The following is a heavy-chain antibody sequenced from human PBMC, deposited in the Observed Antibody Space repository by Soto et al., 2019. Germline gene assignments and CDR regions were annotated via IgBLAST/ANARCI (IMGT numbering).Heavy chain of an antibody. Sequence: QVHLVQSGAEVKKPGASVYVSCKASGYTFTDYYVHWVRQAPGQGLEWMGWINPNVGGTNYARKFQGRLTMTRETSISTVYMQLTRLGPDDTARYYCARGGREVPRIPYDTRGQGTLVTVSS. J-gene: IGHJ5*02. CDR3: ARGGREVPRIPYDT. CDR2: INPNVGGT. CDR1: GYTFTDYY. D-gene: IGHD3-16*01. V-gene: IGHV1-2*02.